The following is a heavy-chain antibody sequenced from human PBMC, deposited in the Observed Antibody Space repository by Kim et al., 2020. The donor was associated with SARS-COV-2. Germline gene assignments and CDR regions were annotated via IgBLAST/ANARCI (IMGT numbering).Heavy chain of an antibody. D-gene: IGHD3-22*01. V-gene: IGHV3-11*01. J-gene: IGHJ4*02. Sequence: VKGRFTTSRDNAKNSLYLQMNSLRAEDTAVYYCARADSSGYLPDYWGQGTLVTVSS. CDR3: ARADSSGYLPDY.